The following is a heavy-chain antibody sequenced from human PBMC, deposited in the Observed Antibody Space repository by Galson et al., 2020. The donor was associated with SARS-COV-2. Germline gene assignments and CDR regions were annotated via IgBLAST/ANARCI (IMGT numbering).Heavy chain of an antibody. Sequence: GESLKISCAASGFTFSSYAMHWVRQAPGKGLEWVAVISYDGSNKYYADSVKGRFTISRDNSKNTLYLQMNSLRAEDTAVYYCASTILTGYYGFDYWGQGTLVTVSS. CDR2: ISYDGSNK. CDR3: ASTILTGYYGFDY. D-gene: IGHD3-9*01. J-gene: IGHJ4*02. CDR1: GFTFSSYA. V-gene: IGHV3-30*04.